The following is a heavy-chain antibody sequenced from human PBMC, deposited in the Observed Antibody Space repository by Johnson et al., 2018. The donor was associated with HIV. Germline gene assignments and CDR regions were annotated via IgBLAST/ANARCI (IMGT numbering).Heavy chain of an antibody. V-gene: IGHV3-23*04. CDR1: GFTFSTYA. CDR2: ISGRGDNT. J-gene: IGHJ3*02. D-gene: IGHD1-26*01. CDR3: AREASRIVRELGAFDI. Sequence: VQLVESGGGLVQPGGSLGLSCAASGFTFSTYAMTWVRQAPGKGLEWVSVISGRGDNTYYADSVKGRFTISRDNSKNTLYLQMNSLRAEDTAVYYCAREASRIVRELGAFDIWGQGTMVTVSS.